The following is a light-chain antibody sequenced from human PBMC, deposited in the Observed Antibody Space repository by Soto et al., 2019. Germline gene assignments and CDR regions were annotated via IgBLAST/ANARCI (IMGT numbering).Light chain of an antibody. CDR1: SGHSNYA. CDR3: QTWGTGSWV. V-gene: IGLV4-69*01. CDR2: LNSDGSH. J-gene: IGLJ3*02. Sequence: QPVLTQSPSASASLGASVKLTCTLSSGHSNYAIAWHQQQPEKGPRYLMKLNSDGSHSKGDGIPDRFSGSSSGAERYLTISSRQSEDEADYYCQTWGTGSWVFGGGTKLTVL.